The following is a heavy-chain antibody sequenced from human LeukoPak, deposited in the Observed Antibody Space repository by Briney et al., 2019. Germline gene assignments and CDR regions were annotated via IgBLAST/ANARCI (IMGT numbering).Heavy chain of an antibody. D-gene: IGHD5-12*01. V-gene: IGHV4-59*08. J-gene: IGHJ6*03. CDR3: ARRGYSGYDPSYYYMDV. Sequence: SETLSLTCTVSGGSISSYYWSWIRQPPGKGLEWIGYIYYSGSTNYNPSLKSRVTISVDTSKNQFSLKLSSVTAADTAVYYCARRGYSGYDPSYYYMDVRGKGTTVTVSS. CDR2: IYYSGST. CDR1: GGSISSYY.